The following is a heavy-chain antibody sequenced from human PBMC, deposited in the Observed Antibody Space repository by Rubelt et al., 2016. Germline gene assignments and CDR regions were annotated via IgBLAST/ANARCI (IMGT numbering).Heavy chain of an antibody. CDR2: IYYSGST. CDR3: ARGYDYYGSGRGDAFDI. CDR1: GGSFSGYY. Sequence: QVQLQQGGAGLLKPSETLSLICAVYGGSFSGYYWGWIRQPPGKGLEWIGSIYYSGSTYYNPSLKSRVTISVDTSKNQFSLKLSSVTAADTAVYYCARGYDYYGSGRGDAFDIWGQGTMVTVSS. D-gene: IGHD3-10*01. V-gene: IGHV4-34*02. J-gene: IGHJ3*02.